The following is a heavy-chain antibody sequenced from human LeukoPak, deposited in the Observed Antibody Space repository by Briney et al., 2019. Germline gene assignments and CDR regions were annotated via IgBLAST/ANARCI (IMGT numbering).Heavy chain of an antibody. J-gene: IGHJ4*02. CDR2: ISGSGGST. D-gene: IGHD3-22*01. CDR1: GFTFSSYA. CDR3: AKQVAPYYYDSSGYYYDY. V-gene: IGHV3-23*01. Sequence: PGGSLRLSCAASGFTFSSYAMSWVRQAPGKGLEWVSAISGSGGSTYYADSVKGRSTISRDNSKNTLYLQMNSLRAEDTAVYYCAKQVAPYYYDSSGYYYDYWGQGTLVTVSS.